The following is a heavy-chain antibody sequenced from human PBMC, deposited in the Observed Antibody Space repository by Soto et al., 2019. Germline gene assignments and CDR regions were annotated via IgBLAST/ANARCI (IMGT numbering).Heavy chain of an antibody. V-gene: IGHV4-61*01. J-gene: IGHJ6*02. CDR2: IYYSGST. CDR1: GGSVSSGSYY. D-gene: IGHD4-17*01. CDR3: ARDRYGDYVYGMDV. Sequence: SETLSLTCTVSGGSVSSGSYYWSWIRQPPGKGLEWIGYIYYSGSTNYNPSLKSRVTISVDTSKNQFSLKLSSVTAADTAVYYCARDRYGDYVYGMDVWGQGTTVTAP.